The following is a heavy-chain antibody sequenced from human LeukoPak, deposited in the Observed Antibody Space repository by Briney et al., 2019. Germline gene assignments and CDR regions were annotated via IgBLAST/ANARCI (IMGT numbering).Heavy chain of an antibody. CDR3: ARVAAAGKLDY. CDR1: GGSISSYY. Sequence: SETLSLTCTVSGGSISSYYWSWIRQPPGKGLEWIGYIYYSGSTNYNPSLKSRVTISVDTSKNQFSLKLSSVTAADTAVYYCARVAAAGKLDYSGQGTLVTVSS. V-gene: IGHV4-59*08. J-gene: IGHJ4*02. D-gene: IGHD6-13*01. CDR2: IYYSGST.